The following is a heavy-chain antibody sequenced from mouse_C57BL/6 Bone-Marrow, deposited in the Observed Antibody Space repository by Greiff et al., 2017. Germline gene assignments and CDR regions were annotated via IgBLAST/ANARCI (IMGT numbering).Heavy chain of an antibody. CDR1: GFNIKDDY. D-gene: IGHD1-1*01. CDR2: IDPENGDT. J-gene: IGHJ4*01. CDR3: TTITTVVAYYAMDY. V-gene: IGHV14-4*01. Sequence: EVQLQQSGAELVRPGASVKLSCTASGFNIKDDYMHWVKQRPEQGLEWIGWIDPENGDTEYASKFQGKATITADTSSNTAYLQLSSLTSEDTAVYYCTTITTVVAYYAMDYWGQGTSVTASS.